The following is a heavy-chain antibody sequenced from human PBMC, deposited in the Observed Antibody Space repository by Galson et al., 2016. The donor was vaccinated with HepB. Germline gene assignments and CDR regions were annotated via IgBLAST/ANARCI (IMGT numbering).Heavy chain of an antibody. Sequence: SLRLSCAASGFTLSGSAMHWARQASGKGLEWVGRIRTKVNSYATTYAASVKGRFTISRDDSKNTAYLQMNSLKTEDTAVYYCTSGSYYKGDYWGQGTLVTVSS. D-gene: IGHD1-26*01. CDR3: TSGSYYKGDY. V-gene: IGHV3-73*01. J-gene: IGHJ4*02. CDR1: GFTLSGSA. CDR2: IRTKVNSYAT.